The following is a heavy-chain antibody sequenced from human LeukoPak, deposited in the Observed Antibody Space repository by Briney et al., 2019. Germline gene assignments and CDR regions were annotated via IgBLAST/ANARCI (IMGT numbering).Heavy chain of an antibody. CDR3: AKLTCSSTFCPLDY. CDR2: VSYSGTT. Sequence: SETLSLTCAVYGGSFSGYYWSWIRQPPGKGLEWVGTVSYSGTTYYSPSLKSRVTISVDTSKNQFSLRLTSVTAADTALYYCAKLTCSSTFCPLDYWGQGTLVTVSS. CDR1: GGSFSGYY. D-gene: IGHD2-2*01. V-gene: IGHV4-34*01. J-gene: IGHJ4*02.